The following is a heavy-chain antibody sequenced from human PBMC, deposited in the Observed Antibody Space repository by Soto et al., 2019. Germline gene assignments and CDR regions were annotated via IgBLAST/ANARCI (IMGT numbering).Heavy chain of an antibody. CDR2: IYHSGST. Sequence: QVQLQESGPGLVKPSGTLSLTCAVSGGSISSSNWWSWVRQPPGKGLEWIGEIYHSGSTNYNPSLKSRVTISVDKSKNQFSLTLRSVTAADTAVYYCARDYMVRGVMRWFDPWGQGTLVTVSS. J-gene: IGHJ5*02. CDR1: GGSISSSNW. V-gene: IGHV4-4*02. D-gene: IGHD3-10*01. CDR3: ARDYMVRGVMRWFDP.